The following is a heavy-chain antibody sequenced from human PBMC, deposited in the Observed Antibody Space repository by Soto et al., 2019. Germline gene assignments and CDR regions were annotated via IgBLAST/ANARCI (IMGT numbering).Heavy chain of an antibody. V-gene: IGHV1-69*13. Sequence: AVKVSGKASGGTFSSYAISWVRQAPGQGLEWMGGIIPIFGTANYAQKFQGRVTITADESTSTAYMELSSLRSEDTAVYYCARSVVPAAVYYYGMDVWGQGTTVTVSS. J-gene: IGHJ6*02. CDR3: ARSVVPAAVYYYGMDV. CDR2: IIPIFGTA. D-gene: IGHD2-2*01. CDR1: GGTFSSYA.